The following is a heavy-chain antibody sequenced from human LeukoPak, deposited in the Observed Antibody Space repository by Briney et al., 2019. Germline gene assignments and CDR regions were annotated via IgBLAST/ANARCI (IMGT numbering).Heavy chain of an antibody. Sequence: GGSLRLSCAASGFTFSSYAMSWVRQAPGKGLEWVSAISGSGGSTYYADSVKGRFTISRDNSKNTLYLQMNSLRAEDTAVYYCAKTQYYYDSSGYNERAYYFDYWGQGTLVTVSS. D-gene: IGHD3-22*01. CDR2: ISGSGGST. J-gene: IGHJ4*02. V-gene: IGHV3-23*01. CDR3: AKTQYYYDSSGYNERAYYFDY. CDR1: GFTFSSYA.